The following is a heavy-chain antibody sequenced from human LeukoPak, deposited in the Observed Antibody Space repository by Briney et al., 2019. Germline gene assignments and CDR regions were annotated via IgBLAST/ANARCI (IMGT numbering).Heavy chain of an antibody. Sequence: SETLSLTCTVSGGSISSYYWSWIRQPPGKGLEWIGEINHSGSTNYNPSLKSRVTISVDTSKNQFSLKLSSVTAADTAVYYCARGRYSSSWHDAFDIWGQGTMVTVSS. J-gene: IGHJ3*02. CDR3: ARGRYSSSWHDAFDI. V-gene: IGHV4-34*01. D-gene: IGHD6-13*01. CDR1: GGSISSYY. CDR2: INHSGST.